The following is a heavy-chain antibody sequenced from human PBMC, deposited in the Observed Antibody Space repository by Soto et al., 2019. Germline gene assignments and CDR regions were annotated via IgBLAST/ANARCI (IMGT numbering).Heavy chain of an antibody. D-gene: IGHD3-10*01. V-gene: IGHV1-69*02. CDR2: INPILSMS. CDR1: GDTFSFYS. CDR3: ASSYASGYRAFDY. J-gene: IGHJ4*02. Sequence: QVQLVQSGAEVKKPGSSVRVSCKASGDTFSFYSINWVRQAPGLGLEWMGRINPILSMSNYAQRFQGRVTVPADKSTAPAHLALSCPSAEDTAMYYCASSYASGYRAFDYWGQGALGRVSS.